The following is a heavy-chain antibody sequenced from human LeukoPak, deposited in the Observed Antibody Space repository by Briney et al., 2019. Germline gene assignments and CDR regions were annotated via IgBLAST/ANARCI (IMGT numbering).Heavy chain of an antibody. CDR1: GFTFSSYS. CDR2: ISSSSSYI. Sequence: GGSLRLSCAASGFTFSSYSMNWVRQAPGKGLEWVSSISSSSSYIYYADSVKGRFTISRDNAKNSLYLQMNSLRAEDTAVYYCARDLLLWFWELRVSGDDYWGQGTLVTVSS. D-gene: IGHD3-10*01. J-gene: IGHJ4*02. CDR3: ARDLLLWFWELRVSGDDY. V-gene: IGHV3-21*01.